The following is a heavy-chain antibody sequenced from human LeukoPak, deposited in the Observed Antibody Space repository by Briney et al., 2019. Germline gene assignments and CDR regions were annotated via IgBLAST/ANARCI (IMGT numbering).Heavy chain of an antibody. CDR2: ISAYNGNT. J-gene: IGHJ3*02. CDR3: ARDQDPGAFDI. Sequence: GASVKVSCKASSYTLTNYGISWVRQAPGQGLEWTGWISAYNGNTNYAQNLQGRVTMTTDTSTNTAYMELRSLRSDDTAVYYCARDQDPGAFDIWGQGTMVTVSS. CDR1: SYTLTNYG. V-gene: IGHV1-18*01.